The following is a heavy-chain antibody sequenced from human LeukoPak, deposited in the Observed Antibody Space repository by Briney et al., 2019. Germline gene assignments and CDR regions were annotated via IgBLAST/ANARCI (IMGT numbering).Heavy chain of an antibody. Sequence: ASVKVSCKASGYTFTGYHMHWVRQAPGKGLEWMGGFDPEDGETIYAQKFQGRVTMTEDTSTDTAYMELSSLRSEDTAVYYCATDRAAAGIRGNWFDPWGQGTLVTVSS. J-gene: IGHJ5*02. V-gene: IGHV1-24*01. D-gene: IGHD6-13*01. CDR1: GYTFTGYH. CDR3: ATDRAAAGIRGNWFDP. CDR2: FDPEDGET.